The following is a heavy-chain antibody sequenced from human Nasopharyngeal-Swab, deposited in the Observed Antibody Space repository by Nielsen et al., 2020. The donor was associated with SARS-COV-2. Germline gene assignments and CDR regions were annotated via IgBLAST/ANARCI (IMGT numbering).Heavy chain of an antibody. CDR3: ARSYSSGGMDV. Sequence: GESLKISCAASGFTFSSYSMNWVRQAPGKGLEWVSSISSSSSYIYYADSVKGRFTISRDNAKNSLYLQMNSLRAEDTAVYYCARSYSSGGMDVWGQGTTVTVSS. V-gene: IGHV3-21*01. J-gene: IGHJ6*02. CDR2: ISSSSSYI. CDR1: GFTFSSYS. D-gene: IGHD6-19*01.